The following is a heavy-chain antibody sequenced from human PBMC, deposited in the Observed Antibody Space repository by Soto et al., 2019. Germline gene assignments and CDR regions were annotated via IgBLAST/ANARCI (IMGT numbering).Heavy chain of an antibody. CDR1: GFTFRDYY. V-gene: IGHV3-11*01. D-gene: IGHD4-17*01. CDR2: ISSGGSST. Sequence: PGGSLRLSCEASGFTFRDYYMSWIRQAPGKGLEWVPYISSGGSSTFYTESVKGRFTISRDIAKNSLYLQMDYLKVEDTGVYFCATRGHLANMMDVPDYFALDVWGQGTTVTVSS. J-gene: IGHJ6*02. CDR3: ATRGHLANMMDVPDYFALDV.